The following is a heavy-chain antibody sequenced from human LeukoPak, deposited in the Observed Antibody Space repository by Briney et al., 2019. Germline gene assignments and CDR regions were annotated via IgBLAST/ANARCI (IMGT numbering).Heavy chain of an antibody. V-gene: IGHV3-23*01. CDR2: ISGSGGRR. Sequence: GGSLRLSCAASGLTFSSYGMSWVRQAPGKGLEGVAVISGSGGRRHNADSVKGRFIISRDNSKKTLYLQMNSLRGEDTAVYYCASSPQSYYYDSPRAFHIWGQGTLVTISS. CDR3: ASSPQSYYYDSPRAFHI. J-gene: IGHJ3*02. CDR1: GLTFSSYG. D-gene: IGHD3-22*01.